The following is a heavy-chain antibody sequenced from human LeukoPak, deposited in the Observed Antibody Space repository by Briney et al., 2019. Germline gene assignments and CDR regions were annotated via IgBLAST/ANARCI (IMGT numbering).Heavy chain of an antibody. V-gene: IGHV4-34*01. CDR1: GGSFTDYY. D-gene: IGHD5-12*01. CDR2: INHSGYT. Sequence: SETLSLTCAVYGGSFTDYYWSWIRRPPGKGLEWIGEINHSGYTNYNPPLKSRVSVSVDTSKNQFSLKLSSVTAADTAVYYCARGQYTGYPTHWGQGTLVTVSS. J-gene: IGHJ4*02. CDR3: ARGQYTGYPTH.